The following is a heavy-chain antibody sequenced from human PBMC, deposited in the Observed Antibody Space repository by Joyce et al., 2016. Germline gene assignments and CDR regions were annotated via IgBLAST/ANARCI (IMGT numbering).Heavy chain of an antibody. D-gene: IGHD6-19*01. CDR3: AREEGIAVAGTWGYYYYYMDV. CDR2: IIPIFGTA. V-gene: IGHV1-69*01. J-gene: IGHJ6*03. Sequence: QVQLVQSGAEVKKPGSSVKVSCKASGGTFSSDAISWVRKAPGQGLEWMGGIIPIFGTANYAQKFQGRVTITADESTSTAYMELSSLRSEDTAVYYCAREEGIAVAGTWGYYYYYMDVWGKGTTVTVSS. CDR1: GGTFSSDA.